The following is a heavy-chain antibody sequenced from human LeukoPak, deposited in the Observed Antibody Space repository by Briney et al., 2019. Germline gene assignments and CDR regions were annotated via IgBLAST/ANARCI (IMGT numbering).Heavy chain of an antibody. CDR3: AGSFGSGNYFDY. V-gene: IGHV4-59*01. CDR1: GGSISTYY. CDR2: IYYSGSA. Sequence: SETLSLTCTVSGGSISTYYWSWIRQPPGKGLEWIAYIYYSGSANYNPSLKSRVTMSIDTSKNQFSLKLSSVTAADTAAYYCAGSFGSGNYFDYWGQGTLVTVSS. J-gene: IGHJ4*02. D-gene: IGHD3-10*01.